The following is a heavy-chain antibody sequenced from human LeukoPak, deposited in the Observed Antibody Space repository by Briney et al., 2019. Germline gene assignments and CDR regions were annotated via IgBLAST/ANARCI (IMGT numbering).Heavy chain of an antibody. J-gene: IGHJ4*02. Sequence: GGSLRLSCAASGFTFSSYGMHWVRQAPGKGLDWVAVISSDIDNKYYADSVKGRFTISRDNAKNTLHLQMNSLRAEDTAVYYCARDCSSTSCRALDYWGQGTLVTVSS. D-gene: IGHD2-2*01. CDR2: ISSDIDNK. V-gene: IGHV3-30*03. CDR1: GFTFSSYG. CDR3: ARDCSSTSCRALDY.